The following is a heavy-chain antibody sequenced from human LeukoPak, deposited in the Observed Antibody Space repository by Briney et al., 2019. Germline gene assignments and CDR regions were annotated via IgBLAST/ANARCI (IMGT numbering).Heavy chain of an antibody. Sequence: GGSLRLSCAASGFTFSSYAMHWVRQAPGKGLEWVAVISYDGSNKYYADSVKGRFTISRDNSKNTLYLQMNSLRAEDTAVYYCARDQGLIAAAGTGFDYWGQGTLVTVSS. CDR2: ISYDGSNK. CDR1: GFTFSSYA. V-gene: IGHV3-30-3*01. J-gene: IGHJ4*02. CDR3: ARDQGLIAAAGTGFDY. D-gene: IGHD6-13*01.